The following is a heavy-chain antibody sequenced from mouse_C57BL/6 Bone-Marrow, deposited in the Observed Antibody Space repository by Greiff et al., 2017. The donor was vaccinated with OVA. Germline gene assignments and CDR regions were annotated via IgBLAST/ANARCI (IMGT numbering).Heavy chain of an antibody. J-gene: IGHJ1*03. Sequence: QVQLKQPGAELVKPGASVKLSCKASGYTFTSYWMHWVKQRPGQGLEWIGNINPSNGGTNYNEKFKSKATVTVDKSSSTAYMQLSSLTSEDSAVYDYARGDGPLPTYWYFDVWGTGTTVTVSS. CDR3: ARGDGPLPTYWYFDV. CDR1: GYTFTSYW. CDR2: INPSNGGT. D-gene: IGHD2-3*01. V-gene: IGHV1-53*01.